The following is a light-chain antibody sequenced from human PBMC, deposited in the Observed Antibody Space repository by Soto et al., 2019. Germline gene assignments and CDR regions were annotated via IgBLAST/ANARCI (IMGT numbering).Light chain of an antibody. CDR3: AAWDDSLNGHAV. CDR1: TSNVGTNS. CDR2: NSN. Sequence: QSVLTQPRSASGTPGQRVTISCSGSTSNVGTNSVIWYQQLPGLAPKLLLYNSNHRPSGVPDRFSGSKSGTSASLAISGLQAEDEADYYCAAWDDSLNGHAVFGGGTQLTVL. V-gene: IGLV1-44*01. J-gene: IGLJ7*01.